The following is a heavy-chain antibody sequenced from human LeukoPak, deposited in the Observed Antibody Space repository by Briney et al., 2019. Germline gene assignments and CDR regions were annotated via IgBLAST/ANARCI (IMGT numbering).Heavy chain of an antibody. V-gene: IGHV1-69*04. CDR3: ARIGAVAAPWYFDL. CDR1: GGTFISYA. D-gene: IGHD6-19*01. J-gene: IGHJ2*01. CDR2: IIPILGIA. Sequence: ASVKVSCKASGGTFISYAISWVRQAPGQGLEWMGRIIPILGIANYAQKFQGRVTITADKSTSTAYMELSSLRSEDTAVYYCARIGAVAAPWYFDLWGRGTLVTVSS.